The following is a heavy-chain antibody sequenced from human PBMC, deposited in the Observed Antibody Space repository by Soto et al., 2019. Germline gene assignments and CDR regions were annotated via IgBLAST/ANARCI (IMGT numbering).Heavy chain of an antibody. CDR1: GYTFFTYD. CDR2: ISTYSGDA. V-gene: IGHV1-18*01. Sequence: ASVKVSCKASGYTFFTYDISWVRQAPGQGLEWMGWISTYSGDAKYAQKFQGRVTMTTDTSTTTAYLELRSLRSDDTAVYYCARHHGPTTSENWFDPWGQGTLVTVSS. CDR3: ARHHGPTTSENWFDP. J-gene: IGHJ5*02. D-gene: IGHD5-12*01.